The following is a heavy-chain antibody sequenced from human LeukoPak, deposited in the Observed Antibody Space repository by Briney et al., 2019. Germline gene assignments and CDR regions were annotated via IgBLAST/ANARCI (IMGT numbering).Heavy chain of an antibody. D-gene: IGHD2-2*01. CDR1: GYTFTSYD. V-gene: IGHV1-8*01. CDR3: ARAVVGWLPYYYYMDV. J-gene: IGHJ6*03. Sequence: ASVKVSCKASGYTFTSYDINWVRQATGQGLEWMGWMNPNSGNTGYAQKFQGRVTMTRNTSISTAYMELSSLRSEDTAVYYCARAVVGWLPYYYYMDVWGKGTTVTISS. CDR2: MNPNSGNT.